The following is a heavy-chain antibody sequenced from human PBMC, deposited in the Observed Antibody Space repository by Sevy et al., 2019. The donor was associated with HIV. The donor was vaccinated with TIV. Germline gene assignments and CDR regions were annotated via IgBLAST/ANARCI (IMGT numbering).Heavy chain of an antibody. CDR1: GGSLISPTFY. CDR3: VRDHHLRGRHWFDC. Sequence: SETLSLTCTASGGSLISPTFYWGWVRQPPGERLEWIAAMHYGGNTYYNPSLKARVAMSVDTSKNQFSLNLTSVTAADAAVYHCVRDHHLRGRHWFDCWGQGALVTVSS. V-gene: IGHV4-39*02. D-gene: IGHD3-16*01. J-gene: IGHJ5*01. CDR2: MHYGGNT.